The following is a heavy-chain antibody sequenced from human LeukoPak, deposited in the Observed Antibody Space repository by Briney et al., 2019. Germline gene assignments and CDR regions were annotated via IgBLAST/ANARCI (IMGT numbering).Heavy chain of an antibody. CDR3: ARGGGLDV. CDR2: INQYGNVN. CDR1: GFTFSTYW. J-gene: IGHJ6*02. Sequence: GGSLRLSCSASGFTFSTYWMSWVRQAPGKGLEWVASINQYGNVNCYVDCVKGRFTISRDNAKNSLNLQMSNLRAEDTAVYFWARGGGLDVWGQGATVTVSS. D-gene: IGHD3-16*01. V-gene: IGHV3-7*03.